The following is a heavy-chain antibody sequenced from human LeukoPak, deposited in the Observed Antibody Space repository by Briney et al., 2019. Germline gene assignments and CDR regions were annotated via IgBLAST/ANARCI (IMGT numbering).Heavy chain of an antibody. CDR2: ISYDGSNK. Sequence: GRSLRLSCAASGFTFSSYGMHWVRQAPGKGLEGVAVISYDGSNKYYADSVKGRFTISRDNSKNTLYLQMNSLRAEDTAVYYCAKVGRDGYTFDYWGQGTLVTVSS. CDR1: GFTFSSYG. CDR3: AKVGRDGYTFDY. J-gene: IGHJ4*02. D-gene: IGHD5-24*01. V-gene: IGHV3-30*18.